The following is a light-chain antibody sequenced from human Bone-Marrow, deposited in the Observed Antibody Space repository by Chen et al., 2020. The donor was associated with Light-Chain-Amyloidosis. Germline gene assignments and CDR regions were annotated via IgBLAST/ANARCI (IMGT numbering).Light chain of an antibody. CDR2: KDT. CDR1: ILAKKY. V-gene: IGLV3-27*01. J-gene: IGLJ3*02. Sequence: SFELTQPSSVSVSPGQTARITCSGDILAKKYARWFQQRPGQAPMLLIFKDTERPSGIPERFSGSSSGTTVTLTIRGAQIDDEGDYYCYSATDNYYVFGGGTKLTVL. CDR3: YSATDNYYV.